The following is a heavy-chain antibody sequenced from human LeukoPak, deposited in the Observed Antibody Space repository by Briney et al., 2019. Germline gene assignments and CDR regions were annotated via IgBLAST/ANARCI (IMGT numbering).Heavy chain of an antibody. J-gene: IGHJ4*02. V-gene: IGHV1-3*01. D-gene: IGHD6-13*01. CDR3: ARDPIGSRWPYYFDY. CDR1: GYTFTSYA. Sequence: ASVKVSCKASGYTFTSYAMQWMRQAPGQRLEWMGWINAGNGNTKYSQKFQGRVTITRDTSASTAYMELSSLRSEDTAVYYCARDPIGSRWPYYFDYWGQGTLVTVSS. CDR2: INAGNGNT.